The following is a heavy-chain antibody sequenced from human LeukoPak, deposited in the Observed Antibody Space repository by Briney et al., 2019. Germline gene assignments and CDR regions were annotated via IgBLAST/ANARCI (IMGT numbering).Heavy chain of an antibody. CDR1: GFPFSTLG. CDR3: VSPVFINF. V-gene: IGHV3-64D*06. Sequence: GGSLRLSCSASGFPFSTLGMHWVRQAPGKGLEHVSTIGSDGDGTYYADSVKDRFIISRDNSKDAVYLQMSSLRPEDTAVYYCVSPVFINFWGQGTLVTVSS. CDR2: IGSDGDGT. J-gene: IGHJ4*01. D-gene: IGHD1-14*01.